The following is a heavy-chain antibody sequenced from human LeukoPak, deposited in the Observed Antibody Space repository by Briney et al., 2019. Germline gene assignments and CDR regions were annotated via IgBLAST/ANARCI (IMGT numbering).Heavy chain of an antibody. V-gene: IGHV3-64*01. D-gene: IGHD3-10*02. CDR1: GFTFSSYA. J-gene: IGHJ5*02. CDR2: ISSNGGST. Sequence: GGSLRLSCAASGFTFSSYAMHWVRQAPGKGLEYVSAISSNGGSTYYANSVKGRFTISRDNSKNTLYLQMGSLRAEDMAVYYCARVVRQLGFIWFDPWGQGTLVTVSS. CDR3: ARVVRQLGFIWFDP.